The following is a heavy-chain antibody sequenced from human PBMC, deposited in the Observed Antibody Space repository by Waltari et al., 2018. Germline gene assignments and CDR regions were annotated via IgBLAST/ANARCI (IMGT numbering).Heavy chain of an antibody. CDR3: ASGSSSMGPDY. J-gene: IGHJ4*02. CDR2: IIPIFGTA. CDR1: GGTFSSYA. V-gene: IGHV1-69*05. D-gene: IGHD6-13*01. Sequence: QVQLVQSGAEVKKPGSSVKVSCKASGGTFSSYAIRWGRQAPGQGLEWRGGIIPIFGTANYEQKFQGRVTITTDESTSTAYMELSSLRSEDTAVYYCASGSSSMGPDYWGQGTLVTVSS.